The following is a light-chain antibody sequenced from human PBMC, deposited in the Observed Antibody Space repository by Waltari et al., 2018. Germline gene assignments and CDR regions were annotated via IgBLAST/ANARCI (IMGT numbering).Light chain of an antibody. J-gene: IGKJ4*01. Sequence: DIVMTQSPDSLAVSLGERATINCKSSQSVLCSSNNKNQLAWYQQKPGQPPKLLIYWASTRESGVPDRFTGSGSGTDFTLTISSLQAEDVGDYYCQQYNSGPLTFGGGTKLEIK. CDR3: QQYNSGPLT. CDR1: QSVLCSSNNKNQ. V-gene: IGKV4-1*01. CDR2: WAS.